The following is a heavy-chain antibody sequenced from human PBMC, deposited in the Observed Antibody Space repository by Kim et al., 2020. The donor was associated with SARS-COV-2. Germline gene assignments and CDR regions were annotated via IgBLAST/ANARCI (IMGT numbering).Heavy chain of an antibody. CDR2: INSDGSST. V-gene: IGHV3-74*01. CDR3: ARDYYDSMWGIYGMDV. J-gene: IGHJ6*02. CDR1: GFTFSSYW. Sequence: GGSLRLSCAASGFTFSSYWMHWVRQAPGKGLVWVSRINSDGSSTSYADSVKGRFTISRDNAKNTLYLQMNSLRAEDTAVYYCARDYYDSMWGIYGMDVWGQGTTVTVSS. D-gene: IGHD3-22*01.